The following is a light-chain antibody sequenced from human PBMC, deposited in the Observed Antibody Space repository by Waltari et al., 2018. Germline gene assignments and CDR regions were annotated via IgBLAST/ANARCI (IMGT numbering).Light chain of an antibody. CDR2: DVF. Sequence: QFVLTQPRPVSGSPGQSVTISCPATNSDFDPYKHVSWYQHHPGKAPKRLIYDVFKRPSGVPDRFSGSKAGNTASLTISGLQAEDEADYYCCSFAGSYNLGVFGGGTKLTVL. CDR1: NSDFDPYKH. J-gene: IGLJ3*02. CDR3: CSFAGSYNLGV. V-gene: IGLV2-11*01.